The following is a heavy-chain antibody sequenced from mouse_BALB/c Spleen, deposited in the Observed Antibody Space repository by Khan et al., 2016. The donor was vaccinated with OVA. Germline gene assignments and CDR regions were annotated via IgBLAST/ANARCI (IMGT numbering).Heavy chain of an antibody. D-gene: IGHD2-14*01. J-gene: IGHJ4*01. V-gene: IGHV1-4*01. CDR3: ARRTTGYAMDY. CDR2: INPSSGYT. Sequence: QVQLQQSGAELARPGASVKMSCKASGYTFTSYTMHWVNQRPGQGLEWIGYINPSSGYTNYNQKFKDKATLTADKSSSTAYMQLSSLTSEDSAVYYCARRTTGYAMDYWGQGTSVTVSS. CDR1: GYTFTSYT.